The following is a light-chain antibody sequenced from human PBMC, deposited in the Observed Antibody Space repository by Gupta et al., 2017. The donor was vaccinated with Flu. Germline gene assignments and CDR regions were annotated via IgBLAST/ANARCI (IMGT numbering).Light chain of an antibody. CDR3: CSHADDKTVL. J-gene: IGLJ3*02. V-gene: IGLV2-23*02. CDR2: EVS. CDR1: NDGVGKYNL. Sequence: TNDGVGKYNLVAWYQQLPGKVPTSIIYEVSKWPSDIPTRFSGSKSGITDSLTISGPQAEDEDASYCCSHADDKTVLFGGGTSLTVL.